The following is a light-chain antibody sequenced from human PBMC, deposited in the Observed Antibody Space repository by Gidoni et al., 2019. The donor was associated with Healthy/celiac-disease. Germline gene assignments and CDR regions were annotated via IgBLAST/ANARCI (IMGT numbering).Light chain of an antibody. Sequence: DIPMTQSPSTLSASVGDRVTITCRASQSISSWLAWYQQKPGKAPKLLIYKASSLESGVPSRFSGSGSGTEFTLTISSLQPDDFATYYCQQYNSPMYTFGQGTKLEI. V-gene: IGKV1-5*03. CDR1: QSISSW. CDR3: QQYNSPMYT. CDR2: KAS. J-gene: IGKJ2*01.